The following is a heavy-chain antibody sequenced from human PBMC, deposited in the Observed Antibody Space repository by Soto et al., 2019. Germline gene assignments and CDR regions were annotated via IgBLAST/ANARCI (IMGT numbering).Heavy chain of an antibody. CDR3: ARVPFGVGEWFDP. D-gene: IGHD3-10*01. V-gene: IGHV4-31*03. CDR1: GGSISSDGYY. Sequence: QVQLQESGPGLVKPSQTLSLTCTVSGGSISSDGYYWSWIRQFPGKGLEWIGYIYNTWATYYTPSLKSRLTISFGTSKNQFSLKLTSVTAADTAVYYCARVPFGVGEWFDPWGQGTLVTVSS. J-gene: IGHJ5*02. CDR2: IYNTWAT.